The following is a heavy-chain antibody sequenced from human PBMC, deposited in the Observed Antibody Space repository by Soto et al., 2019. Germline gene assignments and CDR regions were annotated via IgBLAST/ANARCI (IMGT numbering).Heavy chain of an antibody. CDR3: ASRPGPNNWFDP. J-gene: IGHJ5*02. CDR2: ISSSSSTI. Sequence: GSLRLSCAASGFTFSSYSMNWVRQAPGKGREWVSYISSSSSTIYYADSVKGRSTISRDNAKNSLYLQMNSLRDEDTAVYDGASRPGPNNWFDPWGQGTLVTV. V-gene: IGHV3-48*02. CDR1: GFTFSSYS.